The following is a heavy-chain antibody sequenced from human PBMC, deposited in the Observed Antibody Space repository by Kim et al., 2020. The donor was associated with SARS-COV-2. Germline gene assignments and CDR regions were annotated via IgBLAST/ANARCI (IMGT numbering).Heavy chain of an antibody. CDR1: GGTFSSYA. J-gene: IGHJ6*02. CDR2: IIPIFGTA. V-gene: IGHV1-69*13. D-gene: IGHD2-15*01. CDR3: ARERVVVVAATQYYYYGMDV. Sequence: SVKVSCKASGGTFSSYAISWVRQAPGQGREWMGGIIPIFGTANYAQKFQGRVPITADESTSTAYMELSSLRSEDTAVYYCARERVVVVAATQYYYYGMDVWGQGTTVTVSS.